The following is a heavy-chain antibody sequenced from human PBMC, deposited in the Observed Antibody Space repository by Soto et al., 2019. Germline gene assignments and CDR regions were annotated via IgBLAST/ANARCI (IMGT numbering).Heavy chain of an antibody. V-gene: IGHV1-8*01. CDR2: MNPNSGNT. Sequence: QVQLVQSGAEVKKPGASVKVSCKASGYTFTSYDINWVRQATGQGLEWMGWMNPNSGNTGYAQKCQGRGTMTRNTSISTAYMELSSRRSEDTAVHYCARAGQSDVQFDYWGQGTLVTVSS. J-gene: IGHJ4*02. CDR3: ARAGQSDVQFDY. CDR1: GYTFTSYD. D-gene: IGHD2-21*01.